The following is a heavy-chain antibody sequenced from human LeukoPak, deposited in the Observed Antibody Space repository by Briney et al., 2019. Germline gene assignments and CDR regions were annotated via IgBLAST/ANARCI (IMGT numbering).Heavy chain of an antibody. J-gene: IGHJ4*02. CDR3: AKAPHCPNDVCRYFDY. CDR2: ISASGGGT. CDR1: GFTFTTYP. D-gene: IGHD2-8*01. V-gene: IGHV3-23*01. Sequence: GGSLRLSCAASGFTFTTYPMSGVRQAPGKGLEWVSAISASGGGTYYADSVKGRFTISRDNSRSTVFLQMSSLRAEDTAVYYCAKAPHCPNDVCRYFDYWGQGTLVTVSS.